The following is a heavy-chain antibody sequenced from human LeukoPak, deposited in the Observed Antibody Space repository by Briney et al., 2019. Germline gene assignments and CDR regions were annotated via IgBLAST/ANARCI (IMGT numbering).Heavy chain of an antibody. V-gene: IGHV1-58*01. Sequence: ASVKVSCKAPGFTFTSSAVQWVRQARGQRLEWIGWIVVGSGNTNYAQKFQERVTITRDISTSTAYMELSSLRSEDTAVYYCAAPVTSGGMDVWGQGTTVTVSS. CDR2: IVVGSGNT. CDR3: AAPVTSGGMDV. D-gene: IGHD2-21*02. CDR1: GFTFTSSA. J-gene: IGHJ6*02.